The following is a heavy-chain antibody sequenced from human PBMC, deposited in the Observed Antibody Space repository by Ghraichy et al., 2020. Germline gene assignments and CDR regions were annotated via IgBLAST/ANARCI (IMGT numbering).Heavy chain of an antibody. CDR1: GYTFTGYY. CDR2: INPNNDAT. V-gene: IGHV1-2*06. J-gene: IGHJ4*02. CDR3: ARQEDGNYFGY. Sequence: ASVKVSCKASGYTFTGYYMHWVRQAPGQGLEWMGRINPNNDATKYAQKFQGRVTMTRDTSISTAYMELSRLRSDDTAVYYCARQEDGNYFGYWGQGTLVTVSS.